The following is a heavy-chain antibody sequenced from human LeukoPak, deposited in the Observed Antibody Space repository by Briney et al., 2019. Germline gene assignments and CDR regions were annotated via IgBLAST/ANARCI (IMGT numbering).Heavy chain of an antibody. CDR2: ISSSSNII. CDR1: GFTFSSYS. J-gene: IGHJ6*03. CDR3: AKRRGLELLYYYYMDV. Sequence: GGSLRLSCAASGFTFSSYSMNWVRQTPGKGLEWVSYISSSSNIIYYADSVKGRFTISRDNSKNTLYLQMNSLRAEDTAVYYCAKRRGLELLYYYYMDVWGRGTTVTVSS. D-gene: IGHD1-7*01. V-gene: IGHV3-48*01.